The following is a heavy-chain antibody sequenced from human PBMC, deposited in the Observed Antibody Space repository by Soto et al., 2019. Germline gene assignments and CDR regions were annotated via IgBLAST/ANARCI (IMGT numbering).Heavy chain of an antibody. J-gene: IGHJ4*02. CDR1: GGSISSSSYY. Sequence: QLQLQESGPGLVKPSETLSLTCTVSGGSISSSSYYWGWIRQPPGKGLEWIGSIYYSGSTYYSPSLKSRVTISVDTSKNQFSLKLSSVTAADTAVYYCARLRDFSSSSYFDYWGQGTLVTVSS. CDR3: ARLRDFSSSSYFDY. V-gene: IGHV4-39*01. CDR2: IYYSGST. D-gene: IGHD6-6*01.